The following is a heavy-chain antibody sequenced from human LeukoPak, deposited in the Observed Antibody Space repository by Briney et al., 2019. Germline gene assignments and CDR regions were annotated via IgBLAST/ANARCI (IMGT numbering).Heavy chain of an antibody. CDR1: SGSISSYY. D-gene: IGHD3-16*01. CDR2: IYYSGST. CDR3: AREAATFEESFDY. V-gene: IGHV4-59*01. J-gene: IGHJ4*02. Sequence: SETLSLTCTVSSGSISSYYWSWIRQPPGKGLEWIGYIYYSGSTNYNPSLKSRVTISVDTSKNQFSLKLSSVTAADTAVYYCAREAATFEESFDYWGQGTLVTVSS.